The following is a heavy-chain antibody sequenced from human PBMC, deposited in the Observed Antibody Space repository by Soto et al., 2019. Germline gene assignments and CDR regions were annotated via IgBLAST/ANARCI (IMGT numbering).Heavy chain of an antibody. CDR1: STSIDSSDYY. J-gene: IGHJ5*02. V-gene: IGHV4-31*02. CDR2: IYYSGGT. Sequence: SETPSLTCTIHSTSIDSSDYYWISTRQRPGKGLEWIGYIYYSGGTYYDPSLKSRVTISVDTSKNQFSLELSSVTAADTALYYCASIYDSSGYYYGNNCFDPWGQG. CDR3: ASIYDSSGYYYGNNCFDP. D-gene: IGHD3-22*01.